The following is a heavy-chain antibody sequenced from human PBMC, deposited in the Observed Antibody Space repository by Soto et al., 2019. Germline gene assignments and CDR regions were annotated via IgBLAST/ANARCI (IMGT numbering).Heavy chain of an antibody. CDR2: VSHSGNT. Sequence: SETLSLTCTVSGGSFTGHFWSWVCQPPGKGLEWIGEVSHSGNTKYYPSLRSRVTLSVDSSKNQISLALTSVTAADTAVYYCARAKFESTGWHQFDIWGQGTRVTAPQ. V-gene: IGHV4-34*01. D-gene: IGHD7-27*01. J-gene: IGHJ4*02. CDR1: GGSFTGHF. CDR3: ARAKFESTGWHQFDI.